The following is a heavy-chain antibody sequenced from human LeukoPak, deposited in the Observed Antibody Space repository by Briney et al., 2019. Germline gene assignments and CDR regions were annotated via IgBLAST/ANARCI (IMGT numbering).Heavy chain of an antibody. CDR2: IYTSGST. CDR3: AKSGGYGLIDY. CDR1: GGSFSSYY. J-gene: IGHJ4*01. D-gene: IGHD1-26*01. Sequence: SETLSLTCTVSGGSFSSYYWSWIRQPAGKGLEWIGRIYTSGSTNYNPSLKSRVTMSVDTSKNQVSLKLNSVTAADSAMYYCAKSGGYGLIDYWGQGTLVTVSS. V-gene: IGHV4-4*07.